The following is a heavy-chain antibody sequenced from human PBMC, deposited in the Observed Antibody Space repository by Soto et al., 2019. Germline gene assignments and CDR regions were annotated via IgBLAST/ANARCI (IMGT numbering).Heavy chain of an antibody. Sequence: GGSLRLSCAASGFTVSTNYMNWVRQAPGKGLEWVSVIYSGGTTYYADSVKGRFTISRDNSKNTVYLQMNSLRAEDTAVYYCARDRRGYSGYDIYYFDYWGQGTLVTVSS. D-gene: IGHD5-12*01. J-gene: IGHJ4*02. V-gene: IGHV3-66*01. CDR3: ARDRRGYSGYDIYYFDY. CDR2: IYSGGTT. CDR1: GFTVSTNY.